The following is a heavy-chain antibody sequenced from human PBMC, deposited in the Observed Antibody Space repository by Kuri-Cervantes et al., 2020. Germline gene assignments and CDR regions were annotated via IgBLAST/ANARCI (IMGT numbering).Heavy chain of an antibody. CDR2: MNPNSGNT. J-gene: IGHJ6*02. CDR3: ARADRWLQLVYYYGMDV. D-gene: IGHD5-24*01. Sequence: ASVKVSCKASGYTFTSYDINWVRQATGQGLEWMGWMNPNSGNTGYAQKFQGRVTMTRNTSISTAYMELSSLRSEDTAVYYCARADRWLQLVYYYGMDVWGQGTTVTVSS. V-gene: IGHV1-8*01. CDR1: GYTFTSYD.